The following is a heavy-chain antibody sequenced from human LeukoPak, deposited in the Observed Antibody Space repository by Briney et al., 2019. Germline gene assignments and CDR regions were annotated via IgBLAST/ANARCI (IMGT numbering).Heavy chain of an antibody. CDR2: ISGYNGKT. Sequence: GASVKVSCKASGYTFTSYGISWVRQAPGQGLEWMGWISGYNGKTNYAQKVQGRVTMTTDASTSTAYMELRSLRSDDTAIYYCAREGTWDSNTREFDYWGQGTLVTVSS. CDR1: GYTFTSYG. J-gene: IGHJ4*02. CDR3: AREGTWDSNTREFDY. D-gene: IGHD1-26*01. V-gene: IGHV1-18*01.